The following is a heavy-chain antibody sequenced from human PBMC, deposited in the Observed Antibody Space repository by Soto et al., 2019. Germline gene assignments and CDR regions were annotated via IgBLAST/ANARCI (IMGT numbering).Heavy chain of an antibody. CDR3: ARVFIVVVPAAMSYYYYMDV. V-gene: IGHV4-31*03. CDR1: GASISSGGYY. CDR2: IYYSGST. D-gene: IGHD2-2*01. J-gene: IGHJ6*03. Sequence: SETLSLTCTVSGASISSGGYYWSWIRQHPGKGLEWIGYIYYSGSTYYNPSLKSRVTISVDTSKNQFSLKLSSVTAADTAVYYCARVFIVVVPAAMSYYYYMDVWGKGTTVTVSS.